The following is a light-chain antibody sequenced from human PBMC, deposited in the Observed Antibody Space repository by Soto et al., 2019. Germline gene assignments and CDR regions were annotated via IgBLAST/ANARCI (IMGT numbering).Light chain of an antibody. J-gene: IGLJ1*01. CDR1: SSDVGGYNY. V-gene: IGLV2-14*01. CDR2: EVS. CDR3: SSYTSSRAYV. Sequence: HSVLTQPASVSGPPGQSITISCTGTSSDVGGYNYVSWYQQQSGKAPKLMIHEVSNRPSGVSNRFSGSKSGNTASLTISGLQAEDEADYYCSSYTSSRAYVFGIGTKVTVL.